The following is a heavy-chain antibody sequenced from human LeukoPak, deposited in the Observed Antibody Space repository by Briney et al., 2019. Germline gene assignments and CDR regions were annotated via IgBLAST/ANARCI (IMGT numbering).Heavy chain of an antibody. Sequence: GGSLRLSCAASGFTVSSNYMSWVRQAPGKGLEWVSVIYSGGSTYYADSVKGRFTISRDNSKNTLYLQMNSLRAEDTAVYYCATEALVGATNYFDYWGQGTLVTVSS. V-gene: IGHV3-53*01. CDR1: GFTVSSNY. J-gene: IGHJ4*02. D-gene: IGHD1-26*01. CDR3: ATEALVGATNYFDY. CDR2: IYSGGST.